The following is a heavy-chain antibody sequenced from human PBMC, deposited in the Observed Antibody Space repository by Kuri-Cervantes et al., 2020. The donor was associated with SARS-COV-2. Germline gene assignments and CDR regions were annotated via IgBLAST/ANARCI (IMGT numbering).Heavy chain of an antibody. CDR3: ARVGFGDYEIDY. V-gene: IGHV1-2*02. CDR1: GYTFTGYY. J-gene: IGHJ4*02. Sequence: ASVKVSCKASGYTFTGYYMHWVRQAPGQGLEWMGWINPNRGGTNYAQKFQGRVTMTRDTSISTAYMELSRLRSDDTAVYYCARVGFGDYEIDYWGQGTLVTVSS. D-gene: IGHD4-17*01. CDR2: INPNRGGT.